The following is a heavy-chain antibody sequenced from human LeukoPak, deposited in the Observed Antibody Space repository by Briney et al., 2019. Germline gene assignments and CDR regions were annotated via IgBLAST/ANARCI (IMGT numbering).Heavy chain of an antibody. V-gene: IGHV3-7*01. CDR2: IKQDGSEK. CDR1: GFTFTNYW. Sequence: PGGSLRLSCAASGFTFTNYWMTWVRQAPGKGLEWVANIKQDGSEKYYVDSVKGRFTISRDNAKNTLYLQMNSLRAEDTAVYYCATDRSSIAVRPHWGQGTLVTVSS. D-gene: IGHD6-6*01. CDR3: ATDRSSIAVRPH. J-gene: IGHJ4*02.